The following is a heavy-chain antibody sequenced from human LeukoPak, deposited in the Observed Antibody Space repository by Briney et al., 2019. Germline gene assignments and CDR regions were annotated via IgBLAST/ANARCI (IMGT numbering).Heavy chain of an antibody. CDR3: ARFGYVAAVDV. CDR2: INPAGSET. Sequence: GGSLRLSCAASGFSFSAYWMTWVRQAPGTGLEWVANINPAGSETYYADPVKGRFSISRDNAKNLVYLQMNSLRAEDTAVYHCARFGYVAAVDVWGKGTTVTVSS. CDR1: GFSFSAYW. J-gene: IGHJ6*04. D-gene: IGHD2-15*01. V-gene: IGHV3-7*01.